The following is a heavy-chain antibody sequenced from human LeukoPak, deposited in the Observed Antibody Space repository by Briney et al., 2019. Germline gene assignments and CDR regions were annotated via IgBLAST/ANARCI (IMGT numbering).Heavy chain of an antibody. CDR1: GGSFSYYY. D-gene: IGHD2-21*02. Sequence: PSETLSLTCAVYGGSFSYYYWSWTRQPPEKGLEWIGEINHSRSTNYNPSLKSRVTISVDTSKNQFSLKLSSVTAADTAVYYCARGGFYCGDDCYVDYWSQGTLVTVSS. CDR2: INHSRST. J-gene: IGHJ4*02. CDR3: ARGGFYCGDDCYVDY. V-gene: IGHV4-34*01.